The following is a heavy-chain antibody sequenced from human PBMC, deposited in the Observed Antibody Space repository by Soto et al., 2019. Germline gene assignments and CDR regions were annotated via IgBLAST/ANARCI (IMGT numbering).Heavy chain of an antibody. J-gene: IGHJ5*02. CDR2: INAGNGNT. V-gene: IGHV1-3*01. D-gene: IGHD3-3*01. Sequence: ASVKVSCKASGYTFTSYAMHWVRQAPGQRLEWMGWINAGNGNTKYSQKFQGRVTITRDTSASTAYMELSSLRSEDTAVYYCARDPESVMYYVFWSGYWFDPWGQGTLVTVS. CDR1: GYTFTSYA. CDR3: ARDPESVMYYVFWSGYWFDP.